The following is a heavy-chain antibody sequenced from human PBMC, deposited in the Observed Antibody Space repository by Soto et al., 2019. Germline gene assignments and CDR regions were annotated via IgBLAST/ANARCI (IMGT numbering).Heavy chain of an antibody. CDR2: INHSGSA. CDR3: ARGGYYDRKWLSGGRYGMDV. V-gene: IGHV4-34*01. CDR1: GGSFSGYY. Sequence: PSETLSLTCAVYGGSFSGYYWSWIRQPPGKGLEWIGEINHSGSANYNPSLKSPVTISVDTSKNQFSLKLSSVTAADTAVYYCARGGYYDRKWLSGGRYGMDVWGQGTTVTVSS. D-gene: IGHD3-22*01. J-gene: IGHJ6*02.